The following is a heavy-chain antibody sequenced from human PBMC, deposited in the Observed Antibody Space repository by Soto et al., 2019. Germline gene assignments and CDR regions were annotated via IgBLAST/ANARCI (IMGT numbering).Heavy chain of an antibody. J-gene: IGHJ4*02. Sequence: GGSLRLSCAASGFTFSSYAMHWVRQAPGKGLEYVSAISSNGGSTYYANSVKGRFTISRVNSKNKLYLQMGSLRAEDMAVYYCARAGSCSGGSCYFDYWGQGTLVTVSS. V-gene: IGHV3-64*01. D-gene: IGHD2-15*01. CDR2: ISSNGGST. CDR1: GFTFSSYA. CDR3: ARAGSCSGGSCYFDY.